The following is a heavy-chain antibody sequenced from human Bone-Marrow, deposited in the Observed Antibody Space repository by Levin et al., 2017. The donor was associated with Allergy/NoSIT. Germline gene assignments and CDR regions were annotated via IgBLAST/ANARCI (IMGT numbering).Heavy chain of an antibody. D-gene: IGHD2-15*01. CDR3: ARDRGPCSGGSCYSGLDY. J-gene: IGHJ4*02. Sequence: SCAASGFTFSSYAMHWVRQAPGKGLEWVAVISYDGSNKYYADSVKGRFTISRDNSKNTLYLQMNSLRAEDTAVYYCARDRGPCSGGSCYSGLDYWGQGTLVTVSS. CDR2: ISYDGSNK. V-gene: IGHV3-30-3*01. CDR1: GFTFSSYA.